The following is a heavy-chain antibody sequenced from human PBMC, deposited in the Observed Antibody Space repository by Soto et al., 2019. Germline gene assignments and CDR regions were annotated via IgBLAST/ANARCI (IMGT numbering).Heavy chain of an antibody. CDR3: ARARDDSSGIDGIGAFDS. V-gene: IGHV1-69*13. CDR1: GGTFSSYA. D-gene: IGHD3-22*01. Sequence: SVKVSCKASGGTFSSYAISWVRQAPGQGLEWMGGIIPIFGTANYAQKFQGRVTITADESTSTAYMELSSLRSEDTAVYYCARARDDSSGIDGIGAFDSWGQGTMVTVSS. J-gene: IGHJ3*02. CDR2: IIPIFGTA.